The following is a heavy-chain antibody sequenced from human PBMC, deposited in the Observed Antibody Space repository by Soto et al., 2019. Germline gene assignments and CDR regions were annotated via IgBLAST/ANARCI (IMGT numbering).Heavy chain of an antibody. V-gene: IGHV1-69*13. Sequence: ASVKVSCKASGGTFSSYAISWVRQAPGQGLEWMGGIIPIFGTANYAQKFQGRVTITADESTSTAYMELSSLRSEDTAVYYCARDRGRDGYNRGWFDPWGQGTLVTVSS. D-gene: IGHD5-12*01. CDR2: IIPIFGTA. J-gene: IGHJ5*02. CDR3: ARDRGRDGYNRGWFDP. CDR1: GGTFSSYA.